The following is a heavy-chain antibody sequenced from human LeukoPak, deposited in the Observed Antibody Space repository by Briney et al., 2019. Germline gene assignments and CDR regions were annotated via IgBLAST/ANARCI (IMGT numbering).Heavy chain of an antibody. Sequence: SETLSLTCTVSGGSISSGSYYWSWIRQPAGKGLEWIGRIYTNGSTNYNPSLKSRVTISVDTSKNQFSLKLSSVTAADTAVYYCATQPPYYGANWFDPWGQGTLVTVSS. J-gene: IGHJ5*02. CDR1: GGSISSGSYY. CDR3: ATQPPYYGANWFDP. V-gene: IGHV4-61*02. D-gene: IGHD4-17*01. CDR2: IYTNGST.